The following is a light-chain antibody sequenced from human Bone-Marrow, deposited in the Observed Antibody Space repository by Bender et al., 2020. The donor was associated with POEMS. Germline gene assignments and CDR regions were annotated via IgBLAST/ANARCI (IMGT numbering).Light chain of an antibody. V-gene: IGLV2-14*02. Sequence: QSALTQPASVSGSPGQSITISCSGTSSVVGSYNFVSWYQQSPGKAPKLMIYEVTKRPSGVSNRFSGSKSGNTASLTVSGLQSEDEADYFCTSFAGTFNGIVFGGGTKLTVL. CDR1: SSVVGSYNF. CDR3: TSFAGTFNGIV. CDR2: EVT. J-gene: IGLJ2*01.